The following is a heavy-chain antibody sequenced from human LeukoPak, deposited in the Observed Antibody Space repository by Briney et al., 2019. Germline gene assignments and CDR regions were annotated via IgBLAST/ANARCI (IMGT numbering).Heavy chain of an antibody. V-gene: IGHV3-66*02. D-gene: IGHD3-16*01. J-gene: IGHJ3*02. CDR1: GFTVSSSY. CDR2: IYGGGST. CDR3: AREGDSQRSDAFDI. Sequence: GGSLRLSCAASGFTVSSSYMNWVRQAPGEGLEWVSIIYGGGSTYYADSVKGRFTISRDNSKNTLYLQMNSLRAEDTAVYYCAREGDSQRSDAFDIWGQGTMVTVSS.